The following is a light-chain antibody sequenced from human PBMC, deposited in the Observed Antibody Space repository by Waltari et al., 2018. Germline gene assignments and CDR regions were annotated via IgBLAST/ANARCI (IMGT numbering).Light chain of an antibody. J-gene: IGLJ3*02. Sequence: TPGQRVTISCSGSSSNIGSNYVYWYQQLPGTAPKLLIYGNNQRPSGVPDRFSGSKSGTSASLAISGLRSEDEADYYCAAWDDSLSGPVFGGGTKLTVL. V-gene: IGLV1-47*01. CDR3: AAWDDSLSGPV. CDR2: GNN. CDR1: SSNIGSNY.